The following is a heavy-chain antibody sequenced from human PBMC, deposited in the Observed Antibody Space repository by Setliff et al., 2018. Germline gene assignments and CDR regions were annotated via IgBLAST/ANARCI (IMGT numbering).Heavy chain of an antibody. CDR1: GYSFTSYW. CDR3: AREDSSGWAFDY. CDR2: IYPGVSDT. D-gene: IGHD6-19*01. Sequence: AGESLKISCKASGYSFTSYWIGWVRQMPGKGLEWMGIIYPGVSDTKYSPSFQGRVTISADKSIDTAYLQWSSLKASDTAMYYCAREDSSGWAFDYWGQGTLVTVSS. J-gene: IGHJ4*02. V-gene: IGHV5-51*01.